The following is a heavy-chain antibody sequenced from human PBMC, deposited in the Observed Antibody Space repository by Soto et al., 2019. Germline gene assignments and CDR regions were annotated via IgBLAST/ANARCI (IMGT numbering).Heavy chain of an antibody. J-gene: IGHJ4*02. Sequence: EVQLLGSGGGLVQPGGSLRLSCAGSGFTFGSYAMSWVRQAPGKELEWISAITTSGDWAYYADSVKGRFTISRDNSRNTVHLQMNSLRDEDTAVYYCAKGSAASRPYYFDYWGRRILVTVSS. CDR3: AKGSAASRPYYFDY. CDR1: GFTFGSYA. V-gene: IGHV3-23*01. D-gene: IGHD2-2*01. CDR2: ITTSGDWA.